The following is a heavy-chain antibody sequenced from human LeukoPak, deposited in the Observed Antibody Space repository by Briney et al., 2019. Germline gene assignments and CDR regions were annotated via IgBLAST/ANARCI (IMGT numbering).Heavy chain of an antibody. J-gene: IGHJ6*03. D-gene: IGHD3-10*01. Sequence: GGSLRLSCAASGYTFDDYAMHWVRQAPGKGLEWVSGISWNSGSIGYADSVKGRFTISRDNAKNSLYLQMNSLRAEDTAVYYCAREGKESYYYYMDVWGKGTTVTVSS. CDR3: AREGKESYYYYMDV. V-gene: IGHV3-9*01. CDR1: GYTFDDYA. CDR2: ISWNSGSI.